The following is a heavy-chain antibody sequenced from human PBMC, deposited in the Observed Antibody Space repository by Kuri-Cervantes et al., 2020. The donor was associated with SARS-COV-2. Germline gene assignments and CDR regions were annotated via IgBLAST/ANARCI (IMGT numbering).Heavy chain of an antibody. J-gene: IGHJ4*02. CDR1: GGSFSGYY. V-gene: IGHV4-34*01. Sequence: SETLSLICAVYGGSFSGYYWSWIRQPPGKGLEWIGEIYHSGSTNYNPSLKSRVTISVDKSKNQFSLKLSSVTAADTAVYYCARATHGGSYLFLYYWGQGTPVTVSS. CDR2: IYHSGST. D-gene: IGHD1-26*01. CDR3: ARATHGGSYLFLYY.